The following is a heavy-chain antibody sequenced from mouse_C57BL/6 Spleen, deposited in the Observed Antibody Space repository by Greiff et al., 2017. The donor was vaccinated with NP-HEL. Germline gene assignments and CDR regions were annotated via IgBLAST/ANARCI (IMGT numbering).Heavy chain of an antibody. D-gene: IGHD2-1*01. CDR2: IDPETGGT. CDR1: GCTFTDYE. V-gene: IGHV1-15*01. CDR3: TKNYGNYLYYFDY. J-gene: IGHJ2*01. Sequence: QVQLQQSGAELVRPGASVTLSCKASGCTFTDYEMHWVKQTPVHGLEWIGAIDPETGGTAYNQKFKGKAILTADKSSTTAYMELRSLTSEDSAVYYCTKNYGNYLYYFDYWGQGTTLTVSS.